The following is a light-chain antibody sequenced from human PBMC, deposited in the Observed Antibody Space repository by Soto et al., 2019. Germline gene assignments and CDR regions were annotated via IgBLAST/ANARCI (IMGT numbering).Light chain of an antibody. CDR2: KAS. CDR3: QQYNGT. J-gene: IGKJ1*01. CDR1: QSIGNW. Sequence: DIQMTQSPSTLSASVGDRVTFTCRASQSIGNWLAWYQQKPWKAPNLLIYKASTLESGAPSRFSGSGSGTEFIFTISSLQPDDSATYYCQQYNGTFGQGTKVDIK. V-gene: IGKV1-5*03.